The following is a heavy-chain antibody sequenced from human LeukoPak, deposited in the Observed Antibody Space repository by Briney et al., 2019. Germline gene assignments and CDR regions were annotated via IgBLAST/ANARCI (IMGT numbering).Heavy chain of an antibody. CDR3: VRNLAVAGTCFDS. D-gene: IGHD6-19*01. J-gene: IGHJ4*02. V-gene: IGHV3-7*03. CDR2: IKQDGSDR. CDR1: GFTFRNYW. Sequence: GGSLRLSCAASGFTFRNYWMSWVRQAPGTGLEWVANIKQDGSDRNYVTSVRGRFTISRDNAESSLYLQMNSLRVEDTAVYYCVRNLAVAGTCFDSWGQGTLVTVSS.